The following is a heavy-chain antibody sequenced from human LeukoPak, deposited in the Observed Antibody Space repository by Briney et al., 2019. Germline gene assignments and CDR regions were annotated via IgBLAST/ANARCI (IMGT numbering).Heavy chain of an antibody. CDR1: GFTFSSYW. CDR2: INSDGSST. D-gene: IGHD1-20*01. J-gene: IGHJ4*02. Sequence: PGGSLRLSCAASGFTFSSYWMRWVRQAPGKGLVWVSRINSDGSSTNYADSVKGRFTISRDNAKNTLYLQMNSRRAEDTAVYYCARGGDNWYYFDYWGQGTLVTVSS. CDR3: ARGGDNWYYFDY. V-gene: IGHV3-74*01.